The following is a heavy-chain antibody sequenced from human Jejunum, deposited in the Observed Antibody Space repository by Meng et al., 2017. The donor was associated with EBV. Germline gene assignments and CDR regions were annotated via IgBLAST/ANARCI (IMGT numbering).Heavy chain of an antibody. CDR3: AHKGSGSYPLDY. CDR2: IYWDDSR. D-gene: IGHD1-26*01. Sequence: QITLNESCPTLVKPTQTLTLTCTFSGFSLTTNGVGVGWIRQPPGKALEWLAVIYWDDSRLYSPSLNSRLTITKDTSKSQVVLTMTDMDPVDTATYYCAHKGSGSYPLDYWGQGTLVTVSS. CDR1: GFSLTTNGVG. V-gene: IGHV2-5*02. J-gene: IGHJ4*02.